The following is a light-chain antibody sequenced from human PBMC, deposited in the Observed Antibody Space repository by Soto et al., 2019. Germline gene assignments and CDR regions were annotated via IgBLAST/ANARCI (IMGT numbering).Light chain of an antibody. V-gene: IGKV1-39*01. Sequence: DIQMTQSPSSLSASVGDRVTITCRASQSISNYLNWYQQKPGKAPKLLIHATSSLQSGVPSRFSGSGSGTDFTLTINSLQPEDFATYYCQQSYSTPRSTFGPGTKVEIK. J-gene: IGKJ1*01. CDR1: QSISNY. CDR2: ATS. CDR3: QQSYSTPRST.